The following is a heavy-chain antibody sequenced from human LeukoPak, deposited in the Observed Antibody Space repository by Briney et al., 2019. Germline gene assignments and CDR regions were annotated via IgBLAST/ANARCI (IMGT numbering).Heavy chain of an antibody. Sequence: GGSLRLSCAASGFTFSSYSMNWVRQAPGKGLEWVSYISSSSSTIYYADSVKGRFTISRDNAKNSLYLQMNSLRAEDTAVYYCARDRSTVHFDYWGQGTLVTVSS. V-gene: IGHV3-48*04. CDR1: GFTFSSYS. CDR2: ISSSSSTI. D-gene: IGHD4-17*01. CDR3: ARDRSTVHFDY. J-gene: IGHJ4*02.